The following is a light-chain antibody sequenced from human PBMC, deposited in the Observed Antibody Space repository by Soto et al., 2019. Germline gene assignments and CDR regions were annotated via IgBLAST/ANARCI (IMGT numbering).Light chain of an antibody. Sequence: EIVMTQSPATLSVSPGERATLSCRASQSVSSNLAWYQQKPGQAPRLLIYGASTRATGIPARFSGSGSGTEFTLTISSLQSEDFVVYYCQQYNNWPRTFGPGTTVEI. J-gene: IGKJ1*01. CDR3: QQYNNWPRT. V-gene: IGKV3-15*01. CDR2: GAS. CDR1: QSVSSN.